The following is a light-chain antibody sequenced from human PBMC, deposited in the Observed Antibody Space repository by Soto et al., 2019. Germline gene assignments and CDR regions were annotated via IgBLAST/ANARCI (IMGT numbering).Light chain of an antibody. CDR1: QSVSSSY. CDR2: GAS. CDR3: QQYGSSGT. Sequence: EIVMTQSPATLSLSPVERATLSCMASQSVSSSYLSWYQQKPGQAPRLLIYGASTRATGIPARFSGSGSGTDFTLTITSLEPEDFAVYYCQQYGSSGTFGQGTKVDIK. V-gene: IGKV3D-7*01. J-gene: IGKJ1*01.